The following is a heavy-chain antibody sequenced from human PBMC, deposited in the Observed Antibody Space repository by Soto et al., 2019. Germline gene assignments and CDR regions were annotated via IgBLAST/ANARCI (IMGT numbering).Heavy chain of an antibody. Sequence: SETLSLTCAVSGYPISSGYYWGWIRQPPGKGLEWIGIIHHSGSTYYNPSLRSRITISVDTSKNQFSLKMPSVTAADTAVYYCARSSGYVPGGYWGQGILVTV. CDR1: GYPISSGYY. J-gene: IGHJ4*02. V-gene: IGHV4-38-2*01. CDR3: ARSSGYVPGGY. CDR2: IHHSGST. D-gene: IGHD5-12*01.